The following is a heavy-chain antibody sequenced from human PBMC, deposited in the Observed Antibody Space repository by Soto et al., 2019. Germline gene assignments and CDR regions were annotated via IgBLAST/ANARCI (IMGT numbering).Heavy chain of an antibody. V-gene: IGHV1-18*01. CDR3: ARVAITLIRGLKVDFYSMDV. Sequence: QLVQSGGEVKEPGASVQVSCKASGYTFNNYGITWVRQAPGQGLEWLGWISVYNGNKNYEKKVQGRFSMTAETSTSTAHMELRSLQSDDTAVYFCARVAITLIRGLKVDFYSMDVWGQGTTVTVSS. D-gene: IGHD3-10*01. CDR1: GYTFNNYG. J-gene: IGHJ6*02. CDR2: ISVYNGNK.